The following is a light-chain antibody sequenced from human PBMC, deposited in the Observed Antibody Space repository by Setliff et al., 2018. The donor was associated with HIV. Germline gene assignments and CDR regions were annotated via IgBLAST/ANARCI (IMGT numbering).Light chain of an antibody. J-gene: IGLJ1*01. CDR2: QAT. Sequence: QSALPQPASVSGSPGQSITISCTGTSNDVGRYDLVSWYQQHPARAPKLIIYQATRRPSGVSNRFSGSKSGNVASLTISGLQAEDEADYYCCSNTGSNTFVFGTGTKATVL. V-gene: IGLV2-23*01. CDR1: SNDVGRYDL. CDR3: CSNTGSNTFV.